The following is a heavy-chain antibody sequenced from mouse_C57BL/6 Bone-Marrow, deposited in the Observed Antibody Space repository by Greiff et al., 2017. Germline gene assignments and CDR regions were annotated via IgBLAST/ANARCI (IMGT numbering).Heavy chain of an antibody. CDR3: ARQGLWYAMDY. D-gene: IGHD1-1*02. Sequence: DVHLVESGGGLVQPGGSLKLSCAASGFTFSDYGMAWVRQAPRKGPEWVAFISNLAYSIYYADTVTGRFTISRENAKNTLYLEMSSLRSEDTAMYYCARQGLWYAMDYWGQGTSVTVSS. CDR1: GFTFSDYG. CDR2: ISNLAYSI. J-gene: IGHJ4*01. V-gene: IGHV5-15*01.